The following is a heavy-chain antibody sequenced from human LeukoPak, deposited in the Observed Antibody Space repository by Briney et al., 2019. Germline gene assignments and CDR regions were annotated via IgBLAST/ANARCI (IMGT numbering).Heavy chain of an antibody. Sequence: SETLSLTCTGSRGSISGSYWSWIRQPPGKGLEWIAYMNNSGSTNYNPSLKSRVTISIDTSKNQFSLKLSSLTAADTAIYYCARGIESYGDYGYWGQGILVTVSS. CDR1: RGSISGSY. V-gene: IGHV4-59*01. J-gene: IGHJ4*02. D-gene: IGHD4-17*01. CDR2: MNNSGST. CDR3: ARGIESYGDYGY.